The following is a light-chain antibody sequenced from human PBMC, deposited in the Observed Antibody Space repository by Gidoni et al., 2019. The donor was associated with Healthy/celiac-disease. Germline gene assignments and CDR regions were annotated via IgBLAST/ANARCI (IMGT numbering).Light chain of an antibody. J-gene: IGKJ5*01. CDR2: GAS. CDR1: QSVISSY. Sequence: EIVLTQSPGTLSLSPGERATLSCRASQSVISSYLAWYQQKPGQAPRLLIYGASSRVTGIPDRFSGSGSGTDFTLTISRLEPEDFAVYYWQQYGSSPITFGQGTRLEIK. CDR3: QQYGSSPIT. V-gene: IGKV3-20*01.